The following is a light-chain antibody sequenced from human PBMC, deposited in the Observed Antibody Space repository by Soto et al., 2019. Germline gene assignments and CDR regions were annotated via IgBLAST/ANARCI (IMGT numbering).Light chain of an antibody. J-gene: IGLJ1*01. V-gene: IGLV2-14*01. Sequence: QSALTQPASVTGSLGQSITISCTGTSSDVGGSNYVSWYQQFPGKAPKLMISDVTNRPSGVSNRFSGSKSGNTASLTISGLQAEDEADYYCSSYTSSNSNVFGTGTKLTVL. CDR3: SSYTSSNSNV. CDR1: SSDVGGSNY. CDR2: DVT.